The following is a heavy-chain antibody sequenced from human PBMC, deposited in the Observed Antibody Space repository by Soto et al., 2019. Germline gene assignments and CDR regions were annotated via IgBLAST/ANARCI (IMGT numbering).Heavy chain of an antibody. J-gene: IGHJ4*02. V-gene: IGHV1-46*03. D-gene: IGHD1-26*01. CDR2: INPSIGTT. Sequence: ASVKVSCKASGDTFTDYYMHWVRQAPGQGLEWMGVINPSIGTTTYAQKFQGRVTMTRDTTTSTVYMEVSSLRSEDTAVYYCASTLGARFDYWGQGTLVTVSS. CDR3: ASTLGARFDY. CDR1: GDTFTDYY.